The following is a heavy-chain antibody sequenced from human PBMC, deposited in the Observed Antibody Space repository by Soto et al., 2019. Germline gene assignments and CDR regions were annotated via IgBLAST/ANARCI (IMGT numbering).Heavy chain of an antibody. CDR2: ITGSGRTS. CDR3: AKENFFGVGTQLNYFDY. V-gene: IGHV3-23*01. D-gene: IGHD3-3*01. CDR1: VLTFTSFA. Sequence: WWSLRLSCTASVLTFTSFAMTWVRQAPGKGLEWVSTITGSGRTSYYADSVKGRFIISRDNSKSTLFLQMNSLRAEDTAVYYCAKENFFGVGTQLNYFDYWGQGTLVTVSS. J-gene: IGHJ4*02.